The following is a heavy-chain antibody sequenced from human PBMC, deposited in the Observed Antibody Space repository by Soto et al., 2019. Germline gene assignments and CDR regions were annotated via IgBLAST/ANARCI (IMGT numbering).Heavy chain of an antibody. CDR3: ATRSWGYSGDLDY. V-gene: IGHV3-30-3*01. CDR1: GFTFSSYA. J-gene: IGHJ4*02. CDR2: ISYDGSNK. D-gene: IGHD5-12*01. Sequence: QVQLVESGGGVVKPGWSVRLSCAASGFTFSSYAMNWVRQAPGKGLEWVAVISYDGSNKYYADSVKGRFTISMDNSKSTLYREMNSLRAEDTAVYYCATRSWGYSGDLDYWGQGTLVTVSS.